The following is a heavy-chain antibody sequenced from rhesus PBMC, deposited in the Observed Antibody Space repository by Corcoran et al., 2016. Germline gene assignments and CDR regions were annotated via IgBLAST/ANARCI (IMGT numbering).Heavy chain of an antibody. D-gene: IGHD6-13*01. J-gene: IGHJ3*01. Sequence: QVQLQESGPGLVKPSETLSLTCAVSGGSVSSRNWWSWIRPPPGKGLEWIGYISGSSGSTYYNPSLKSRVTISTDTSKNQFSLKLSSVTAADTAVYYCARGRSYSSWSYAFDFWGQGLRVTVSS. CDR2: ISGSSGST. CDR3: ARGRSYSSWSYAFDF. V-gene: IGHV4-65*01. CDR1: GGSVSSRNW.